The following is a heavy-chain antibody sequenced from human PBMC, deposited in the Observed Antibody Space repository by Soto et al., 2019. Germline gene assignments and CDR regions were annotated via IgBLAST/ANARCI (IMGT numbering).Heavy chain of an antibody. CDR2: IYYSGST. CDR1: GGSISSYY. Sequence: PWETLSLTCTVSGGSISSYYWSWIRQPPGKGLEWIGYIYYSGSTNYNPSLKSRVTISVDTSKNQFSLKLSSVTAADTAVYYCARDGSYGWDNWFDPWGQGTLVTVSS. J-gene: IGHJ5*02. CDR3: ARDGSYGWDNWFDP. V-gene: IGHV4-59*01. D-gene: IGHD1-26*01.